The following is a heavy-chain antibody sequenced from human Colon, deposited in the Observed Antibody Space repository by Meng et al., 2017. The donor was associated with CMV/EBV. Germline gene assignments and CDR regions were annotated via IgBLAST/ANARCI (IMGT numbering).Heavy chain of an antibody. J-gene: IGHJ6*02. CDR2: IRFDGSDK. Sequence: GESLKISCAASGFTFSTSAMDWVRQVPGKGLEWVAFIRFDGSDKYYADSVKGRFTISRDNAKNSVFLQMNSLRVDDTALYYCVKDKGADYYLYGMDVWGQGTTVTVSS. CDR1: GFTFSTSA. D-gene: IGHD2/OR15-2a*01. CDR3: VKDKGADYYLYGMDV. V-gene: IGHV3-30*02.